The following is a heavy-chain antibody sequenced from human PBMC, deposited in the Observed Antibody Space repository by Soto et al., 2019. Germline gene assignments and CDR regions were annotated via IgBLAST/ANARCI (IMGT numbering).Heavy chain of an antibody. CDR3: TTSRENWAFDI. V-gene: IGHV3-15*01. CDR2: IKSKTNGGTT. D-gene: IGHD6-6*01. Sequence: EVQLVESGGGLVQAGESLRVSCAASGFTFSNAWMSWVRQAPGKGLEWVGRIKSKTNGGTTDYAAPVKGRFSISRDDSKNTLYLQMNSLKTEDTAVYYCTTSRENWAFDIWGQGTMVTVSS. J-gene: IGHJ3*02. CDR1: GFTFSNAW.